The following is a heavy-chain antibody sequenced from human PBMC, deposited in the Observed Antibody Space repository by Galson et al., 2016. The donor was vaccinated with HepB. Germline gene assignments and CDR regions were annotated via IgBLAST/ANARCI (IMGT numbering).Heavy chain of an antibody. D-gene: IGHD6-13*01. Sequence: SLRLSCAASGFVFSRYAMTWVRQAPGKGLEWVAAIRDSGVVTYYADSVKGRFTISRDNHKNTLYLQVNSLRAEDTAVYYCAKRGAAADTLPYYYALDFWGQGTTVTVSS. V-gene: IGHV3-23*01. CDR3: AKRGAAADTLPYYYALDF. J-gene: IGHJ6*02. CDR2: IRDSGVVT. CDR1: GFVFSRYA.